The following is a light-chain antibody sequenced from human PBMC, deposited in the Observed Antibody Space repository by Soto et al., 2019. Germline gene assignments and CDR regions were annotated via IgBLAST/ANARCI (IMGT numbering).Light chain of an antibody. V-gene: IGKV3-20*01. Sequence: EIVLTQFPGTLSLSPGERATLSCRASQSVGRNYVAWDQQKPGQAPRVIIYAASNRANGIPDRFSGSGSGSDFTLTSSRLEPEDFAVYYCQQYGTSPWACGQGTKVELK. CDR1: QSVGRNY. J-gene: IGKJ1*01. CDR3: QQYGTSPWA. CDR2: AAS.